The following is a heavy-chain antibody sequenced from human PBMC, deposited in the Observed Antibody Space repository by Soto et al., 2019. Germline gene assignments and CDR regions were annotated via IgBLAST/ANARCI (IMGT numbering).Heavy chain of an antibody. CDR1: GGSISSSSYY. V-gene: IGHV4-39*01. CDR3: ATNEAPIFGVVIIPPGY. CDR2: IYYSGST. Sequence: LSLTCTVSGGSISSSSYYWGWIRQPPGKGLEWIGSIYYSGSTYYNPSLKSRVTISVDTSKNQFSLKLSSVTAADTAVYYCATNEAPIFGVVIIPPGYWGQGTLVTVSS. J-gene: IGHJ4*02. D-gene: IGHD3-3*01.